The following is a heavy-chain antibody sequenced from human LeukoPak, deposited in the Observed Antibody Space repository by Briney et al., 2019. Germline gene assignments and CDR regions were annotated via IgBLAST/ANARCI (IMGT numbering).Heavy chain of an antibody. D-gene: IGHD2-2*02. J-gene: IGHJ4*02. CDR1: GFTFSSYG. V-gene: IGHV3-30*02. CDR3: AKAEYPLLYNGEYFDY. CDR2: VRYDGGNK. Sequence: GGSLRLSCAASGFTFSSYGMHWVRQGPAKGLEWVAVVRYDGGNKYYADSVKGRFTISRDNSKNSLSFHMHTLRAKDPAVYYCAKAEYPLLYNGEYFDYWGQGTLVTVSS.